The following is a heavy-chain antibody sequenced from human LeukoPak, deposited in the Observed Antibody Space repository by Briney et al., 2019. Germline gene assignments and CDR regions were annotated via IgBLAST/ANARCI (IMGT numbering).Heavy chain of an antibody. CDR3: AREHYYDSSGYSHDAFDI. D-gene: IGHD3-22*01. CDR1: GYTFTSYY. CDR2: INPSGGST. V-gene: IGHV1-46*01. J-gene: IGHJ3*02. Sequence: GASVKVSCKASGYTFTSYYMHWVRQAPGQGLEWMGIINPSGGSTSYAQKFQGRVTMTRDMSTSTVYMELSSLRSEDTAVYYCAREHYYDSSGYSHDAFDIWGQGTMVTVSS.